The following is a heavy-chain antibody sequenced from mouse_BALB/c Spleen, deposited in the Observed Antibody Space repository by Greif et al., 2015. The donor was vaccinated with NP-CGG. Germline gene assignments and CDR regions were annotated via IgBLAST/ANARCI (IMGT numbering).Heavy chain of an antibody. CDR3: ARVGSRDY. D-gene: IGHD1-1*02. CDR1: GYAFSSSW. Sequence: QVQLQQSGPELVKPGASVKISCKASGYAFSSSWMNWVKQRPGQGLEWIGRIYPGDGDTNYNGKFKGKATLTADKSSSTAYMQLSSLTSVDSAVYFCARVGSRDYWGQGTTLTVSS. J-gene: IGHJ2*01. V-gene: IGHV1-82*01. CDR2: IYPGDGDT.